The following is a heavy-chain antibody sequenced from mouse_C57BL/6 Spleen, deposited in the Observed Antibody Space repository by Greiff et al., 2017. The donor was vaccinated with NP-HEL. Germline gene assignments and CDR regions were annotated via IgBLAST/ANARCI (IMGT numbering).Heavy chain of an antibody. CDR1: GYSFTGYF. Sequence: VQLKQSGPELVKPGDSVKISCKASGYSFTGYFMNWVMQSHGKSLEWIGRINPYNGDTFYNQKFKGKATLTVDKSSSTAHMELRSLTSEDSAVYYCASPYYSNYLDYWGQGTSVTVSS. J-gene: IGHJ4*01. CDR2: INPYNGDT. CDR3: ASPYYSNYLDY. D-gene: IGHD2-5*01. V-gene: IGHV1-20*01.